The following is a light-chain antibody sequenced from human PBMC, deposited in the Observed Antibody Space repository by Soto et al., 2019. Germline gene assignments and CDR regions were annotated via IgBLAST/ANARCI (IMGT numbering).Light chain of an antibody. CDR2: EVT. V-gene: IGLV2-14*01. CDR1: SSDLGIYNY. CDR3: SSYTTSSTRV. J-gene: IGLJ1*01. Sequence: SVLTQPASLSGSPGQSLAISCSGSSSDLGIYNYVSWYQQHPGKVPKLIIFEVTNRPSGVSNRFSGSKSGNTASLNISGLQAEDEADYYCSSYTTSSTRVFGTGTKVTVL.